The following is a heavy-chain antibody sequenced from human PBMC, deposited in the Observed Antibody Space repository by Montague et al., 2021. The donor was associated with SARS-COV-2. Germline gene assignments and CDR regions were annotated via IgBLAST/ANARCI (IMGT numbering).Heavy chain of an antibody. J-gene: IGHJ6*02. CDR3: ARDLTGTLYYGMDV. D-gene: IGHD3-9*01. Sequence: SLRLSCAASGFTFSSYAMHWVRQAPGKGLEWVAVISYDGSNKYYADSVKGRFTISRDKSKNTLYLQMNSLRAEDTAVYYCARDLTGTLYYGMDVWGQGTTVTVSS. V-gene: IGHV3-30-3*01. CDR1: GFTFSSYA. CDR2: ISYDGSNK.